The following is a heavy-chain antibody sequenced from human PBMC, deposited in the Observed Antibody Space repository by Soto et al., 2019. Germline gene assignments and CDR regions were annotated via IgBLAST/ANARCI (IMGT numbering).Heavy chain of an antibody. J-gene: IGHJ4*02. D-gene: IGHD5-18*01. V-gene: IGHV3-30*18. CDR2: ISYDGSNK. Sequence: QVQLVEAGGGVVQPGRSLRLSCAASGFTFSSYGMHWVRQAPGKELEWVAVISYDGSNKYYADSVKGRFTISRDNSKNTLYLQMNSLRAEDTAVYYCAKDVDTLFGVCDYWGQGTLVTVSS. CDR1: GFTFSSYG. CDR3: AKDVDTLFGVCDY.